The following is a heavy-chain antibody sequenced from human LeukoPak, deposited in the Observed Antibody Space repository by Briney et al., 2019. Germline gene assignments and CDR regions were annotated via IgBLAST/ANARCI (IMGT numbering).Heavy chain of an antibody. CDR2: INTDTGSP. D-gene: IGHD3-22*01. CDR3: ARGAMDYYDSSGYRRVYFFDS. J-gene: IGHJ4*02. V-gene: IGHV7-4-1*02. CDR1: GYTFTNYA. Sequence: ASVKVSCKASGYTFTNYAMHWVRQAPGQGLEWMGWINTDTGSPTYAQGFAGRFVFSLDTSVNTAHLQISSLKAEDTAVYYCARGAMDYYDSSGYRRVYFFDSWGQGTLVTVSS.